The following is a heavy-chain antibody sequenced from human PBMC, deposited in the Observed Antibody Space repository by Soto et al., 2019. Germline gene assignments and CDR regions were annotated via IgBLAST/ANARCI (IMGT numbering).Heavy chain of an antibody. Sequence: QVQLVQSGAEVKKPGSSVKVSCKASGGTFNNYGMGWVRQAPGQGIEWMGGIIPMTRRTNYAQKFQGRVTVTADASRTTAYMELRGLRSEDTAVYYCASWDYDVLTGYSYDDWGQGTLVTVSS. CDR2: IIPMTRRT. CDR1: GGTFNNYG. V-gene: IGHV1-69*01. D-gene: IGHD3-9*01. CDR3: ASWDYDVLTGYSYDD. J-gene: IGHJ4*02.